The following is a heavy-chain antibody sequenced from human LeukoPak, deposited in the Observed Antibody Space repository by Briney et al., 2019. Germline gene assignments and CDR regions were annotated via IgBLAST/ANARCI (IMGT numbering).Heavy chain of an antibody. CDR1: GFTFSAYW. J-gene: IGHJ4*02. CDR3: VRGAPLDF. Sequence: GGSLRLSCAASGFTFSAYWMNWVRQAPGKGLMWVSRINSDENSISYADSAKGRFSISRDNANDRLYLQMNSLRPEDTAVYYCVRGAPLDFWGQGIPVTVSS. CDR2: INSDENSI. V-gene: IGHV3-74*03.